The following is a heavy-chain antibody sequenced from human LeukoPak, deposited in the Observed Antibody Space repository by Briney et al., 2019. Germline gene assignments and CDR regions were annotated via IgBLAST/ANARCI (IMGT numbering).Heavy chain of an antibody. CDR1: GFTLSDYY. V-gene: IGHV3-11*04. J-gene: IGHJ4*02. D-gene: IGHD6-19*01. CDR2: ISSSGSTI. CDR3: ASRSPGDSSGWYAPLD. Sequence: GGSLRLSCAASGFTLSDYYMSWIRQAPGKGLEWVSYISSSGSTIYYADSVKGRFTISRDNAKNSLYLQMNSLRAEDTAVYYCASRSPGDSSGWYAPLDWGQGTLVTVSP.